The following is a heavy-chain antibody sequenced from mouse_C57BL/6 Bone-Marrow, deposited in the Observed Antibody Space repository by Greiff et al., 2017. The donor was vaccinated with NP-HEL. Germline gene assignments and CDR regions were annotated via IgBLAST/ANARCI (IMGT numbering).Heavy chain of an antibody. D-gene: IGHD1-1*02. CDR2: INPNNGGT. CDR3: ARRIVGSWSDWYFDV. V-gene: IGHV1-26*01. J-gene: IGHJ1*03. CDR1: GYTFTDYY. Sequence: EVQLQQSGPELVKPGASVKISCKASGYTFTDYYMNWVKQSHGKSLEWIGDINPNNGGTSYNQKFKGKATLTVDKSSSTAYMELRSLTSEDSAVYYCARRIVGSWSDWYFDVWGTGTTVTVSS.